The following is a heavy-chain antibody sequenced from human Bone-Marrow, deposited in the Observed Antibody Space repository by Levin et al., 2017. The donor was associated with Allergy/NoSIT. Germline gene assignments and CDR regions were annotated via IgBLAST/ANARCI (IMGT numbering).Heavy chain of an antibody. CDR1: GGSISSGDYY. CDR2: IYYSGST. Sequence: SETLSLTCTVSGGSISSGDYYWSWIRQPPGKGLEWIGYIYYSGSTYYNPSLKSRVTISVDTSKNQFSLKLSSVTAADTAVYYCAREDLQLPYGMDVWGQGTTVTVSS. CDR3: AREDLQLPYGMDV. D-gene: IGHD5-18*01. V-gene: IGHV4-30-4*01. J-gene: IGHJ6*02.